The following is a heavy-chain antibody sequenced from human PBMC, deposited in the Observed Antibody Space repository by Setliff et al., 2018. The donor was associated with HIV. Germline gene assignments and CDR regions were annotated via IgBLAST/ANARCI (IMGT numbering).Heavy chain of an antibody. J-gene: IGHJ5*02. Sequence: SETLSLTCTVSGGSISSSSYYWGWIRQPPGKGLEWIGSIYYSGSTYYNPSLKSRLSMSIDTSKNHFSLRLTSVTAADTAVYYCARDLPELTGRSFDPWGQGIQVTVSS. CDR2: IYYSGST. CDR3: ARDLPELTGRSFDP. CDR1: GGSISSSSYY. D-gene: IGHD7-27*01. V-gene: IGHV4-39*07.